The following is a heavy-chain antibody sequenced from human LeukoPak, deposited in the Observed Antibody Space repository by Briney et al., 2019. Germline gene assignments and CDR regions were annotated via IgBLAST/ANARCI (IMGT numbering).Heavy chain of an antibody. D-gene: IGHD1-26*01. CDR3: ARDKWELPAVDY. CDR2: ISSSSSYI. V-gene: IGHV3-21*01. Sequence: GSLRLSCAASGFTFSSYSMNWVRQAPGKGLEWVSSISSSSSYIYYADSVKGRFTISRDNAKNSLYLQMNSLRAEDTAVYYCARDKWELPAVDYWGQGTLVTVSS. CDR1: GFTFSSYS. J-gene: IGHJ4*02.